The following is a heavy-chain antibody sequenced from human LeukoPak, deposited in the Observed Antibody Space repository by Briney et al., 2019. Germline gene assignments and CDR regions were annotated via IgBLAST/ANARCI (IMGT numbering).Heavy chain of an antibody. J-gene: IGHJ4*02. D-gene: IGHD3-22*01. V-gene: IGHV4-59*01. Sequence: PSETLSLTCTVSGGSISSYYWSWIRQPPGKGLEWIGYINYSGSTNYNPSLKSRVTISVDASKQQFSLKLSSVTAADTAVYYWARGGGDDYYDSSGYPMSFDYWGQGTLVTVSS. CDR3: ARGGGDDYYDSSGYPMSFDY. CDR2: INYSGST. CDR1: GGSISSYY.